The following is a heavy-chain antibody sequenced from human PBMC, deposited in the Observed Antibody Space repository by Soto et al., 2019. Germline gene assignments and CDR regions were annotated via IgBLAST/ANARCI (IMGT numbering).Heavy chain of an antibody. CDR2: INSDGSST. J-gene: IGHJ4*02. Sequence: GGSVRLSCAASGFTFSSYWMHWVRQAPGKGLVWVSRINSDGSSTSYADSVKGRFTISRDNAKNTLYLQMNSLRAEDTAVYYCAIRASYYGSSGYFDYWGQGTLVTVSS. CDR3: AIRASYYGSSGYFDY. CDR1: GFTFSSYW. V-gene: IGHV3-74*01. D-gene: IGHD3-22*01.